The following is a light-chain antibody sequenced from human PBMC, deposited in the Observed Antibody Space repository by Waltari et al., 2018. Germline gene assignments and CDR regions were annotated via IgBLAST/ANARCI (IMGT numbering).Light chain of an antibody. V-gene: IGLV7-43*01. CDR1: TGAVTSGYY. J-gene: IGLJ2*01. Sequence: QTVVTQEPSLTVSPGGTVTLTCASSTGAVTSGYYPNWFQQKPGQAPGALIYRPRYQHSGTPARFSGSLLGGKAALTLSGVQPEDEAEYYCLLYYAGARIFGGGTKLTVL. CDR3: LLYYAGARI. CDR2: RPR.